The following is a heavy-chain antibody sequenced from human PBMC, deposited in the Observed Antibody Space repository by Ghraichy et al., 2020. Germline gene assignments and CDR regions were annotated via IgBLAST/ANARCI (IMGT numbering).Heavy chain of an antibody. CDR2: IYYTGDN. Sequence: SETLSLTCTVSGDSVSSNRYYWSWIRQPPGKGLEWIAYIYYTGDNDYNSSLRSRVTISLDTSKNQFSLQVRSVTAADTAVYYCARDEEWRGYFDLWGRGTLFTVSS. CDR3: ARDEEWRGYFDL. D-gene: IGHD3-3*01. CDR1: GDSVSSNRYY. J-gene: IGHJ2*01. V-gene: IGHV4-61*01.